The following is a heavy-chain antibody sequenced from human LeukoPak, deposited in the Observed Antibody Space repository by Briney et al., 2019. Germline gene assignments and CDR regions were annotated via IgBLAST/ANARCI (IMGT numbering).Heavy chain of an antibody. CDR3: VRLFYYDTSGPPS. V-gene: IGHV4-39*01. D-gene: IGHD3-22*01. Sequence: SETLSLTCSVLGGSIRSSKYYWGWIRQPPGKGLEGIESIYYTGSTYYNPSLKGRGTMSVDTSNNQFSLKLTSATATDTAVYYCVRLFYYDTSGPPSWGQGTLVTVSS. CDR2: IYYTGST. J-gene: IGHJ5*02. CDR1: GGSIRSSKYY.